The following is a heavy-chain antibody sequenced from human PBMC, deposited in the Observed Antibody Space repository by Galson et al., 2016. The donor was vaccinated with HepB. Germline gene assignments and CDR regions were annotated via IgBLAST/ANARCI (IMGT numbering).Heavy chain of an antibody. V-gene: IGHV3-23*01. CDR2: ISGGGSGTT. D-gene: IGHD5-12*01. J-gene: IGHJ4*02. CDR3: ARERLPERGYSGYDFDY. CDR1: GFTFSNYG. Sequence: SLRLSCAASGFTFSNYGMTWVRQAPGKGLEWVSVISGGGSGTTFYADSVKGRVTISRDNSKNTLYLQMNSLRAEDTAVYYCARERLPERGYSGYDFDYWGQGALVTVSS.